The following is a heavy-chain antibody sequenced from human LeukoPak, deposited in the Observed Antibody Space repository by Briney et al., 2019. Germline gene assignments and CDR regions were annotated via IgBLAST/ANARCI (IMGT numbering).Heavy chain of an antibody. CDR1: GGSFSGYY. CDR3: VRGFLGLNGGV. D-gene: IGHD1-26*01. V-gene: IGHV4-34*01. CDR2: INHSGST. Sequence: SETLSLTCAVYGGSFSGYYWSWIRQPPGKGLEWIGEINHSGSTNYNPSLKSRVTISVDTSKSRFSLKLNSATAADTAVYYCVRGFLGLNGGVWGQGTTVTVSS. J-gene: IGHJ6*02.